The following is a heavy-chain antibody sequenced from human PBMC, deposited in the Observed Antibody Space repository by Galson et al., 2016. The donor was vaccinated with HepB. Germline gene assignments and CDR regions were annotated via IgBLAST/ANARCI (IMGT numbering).Heavy chain of an antibody. CDR2: IAGSNGYT. D-gene: IGHD1-14*01. V-gene: IGHV1-18*04. J-gene: IGHJ6*02. Sequence: SVKVSCKASGYMFRTYGITWVRQAPGHGLEYMGWIAGSNGYTTYIERLQGRVTMTIDTSTSTGYMELWSLRSDDTAVYYCARDPLVPKYRNGMDVWGQGTTVTVSS. CDR3: ARDPLVPKYRNGMDV. CDR1: GYMFRTYG.